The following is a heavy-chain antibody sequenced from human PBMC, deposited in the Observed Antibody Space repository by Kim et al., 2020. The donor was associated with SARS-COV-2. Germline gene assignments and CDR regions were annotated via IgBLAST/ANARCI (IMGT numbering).Heavy chain of an antibody. CDR1: GYSFTSYW. CDR3: ATRLHLPLVSYTAFDI. V-gene: IGHV5-51*01. D-gene: IGHD3-10*01. J-gene: IGHJ3*02. CDR2: NYPGYFDT. Sequence: GESLKISCKGSGYSFTSYWIGWVRQMPGKGLELMGINYPGYFDTRYSPSFQGQVTISADKSISTAYLQWSSLKASDTAMYYCATRLHLPLVSYTAFDIWGQGTMVTVSS.